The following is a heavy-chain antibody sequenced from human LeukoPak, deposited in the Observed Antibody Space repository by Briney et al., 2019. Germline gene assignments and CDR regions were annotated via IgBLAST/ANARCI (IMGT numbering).Heavy chain of an antibody. Sequence: GGSLRLSCAASGFSFSSYEMNWVRRAPGKGLEWVSYISSSGSTIYYADSVKGRFTISRDNAKNSLYLQMNSLRAEDTAVYYCAKDYYYGGNPWGQGTLVTVSS. D-gene: IGHD4-23*01. J-gene: IGHJ5*02. CDR1: GFSFSSYE. CDR3: AKDYYYGGNP. CDR2: ISSSGSTI. V-gene: IGHV3-48*03.